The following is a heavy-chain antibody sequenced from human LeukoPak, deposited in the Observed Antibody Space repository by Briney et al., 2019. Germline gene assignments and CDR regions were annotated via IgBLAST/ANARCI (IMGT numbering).Heavy chain of an antibody. Sequence: ASVKVSCKASGYTFTSYGISWVRQAPGQGLEWMGWISGYNGNTNYAQNLQGRVTMTTDTSTSTVYMELRSLRAEDTAVYYCAKDFVVVPGNVNYFDSWGQGTLVTVSS. CDR2: ISGYNGNT. D-gene: IGHD2-21*02. CDR3: AKDFVVVPGNVNYFDS. J-gene: IGHJ4*02. V-gene: IGHV1-18*01. CDR1: GYTFTSYG.